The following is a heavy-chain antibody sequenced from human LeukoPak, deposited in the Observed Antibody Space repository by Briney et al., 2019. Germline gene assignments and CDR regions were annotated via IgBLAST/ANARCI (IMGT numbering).Heavy chain of an antibody. CDR2: SYYSGST. CDR1: GGSISSYY. CDR3: ARAPRPYYYDSSGYYLDY. J-gene: IGHJ4*02. Sequence: PSETLSLTCTVSGGSISSYYWSWIRQPPGKGLECIGYSYYSGSTNYNPSLKSRVTISVDTSKNQFSLKLSSVTASDTAVYYCARAPRPYYYDSSGYYLDYWGQGTLVTVSS. D-gene: IGHD3-22*01. V-gene: IGHV4-59*01.